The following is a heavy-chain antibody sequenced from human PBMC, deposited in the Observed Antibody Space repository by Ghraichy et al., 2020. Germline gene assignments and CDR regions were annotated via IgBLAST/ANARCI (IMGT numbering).Heavy chain of an antibody. J-gene: IGHJ5*02. D-gene: IGHD6-13*01. Sequence: ASVKVSCKASGYTFTSYYMHWVRQAPGQGLEWMGIINPSGGSTSYAQKFQGRVTMTRDTSTSTVYMELSSLRSEDTAVYYCARLASEAAGTNWFDPWGQGTLVTVSS. V-gene: IGHV1-46*01. CDR3: ARLASEAAGTNWFDP. CDR2: INPSGGST. CDR1: GYTFTSYY.